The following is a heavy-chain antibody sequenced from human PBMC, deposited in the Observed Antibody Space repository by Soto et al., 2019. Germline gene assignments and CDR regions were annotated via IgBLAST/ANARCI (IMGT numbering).Heavy chain of an antibody. CDR2: ISSSGSTI. CDR1: GFTFSDYY. V-gene: IGHV3-11*01. J-gene: IGHJ6*02. CDR3: WGDSYDYGMDV. D-gene: IGHD3-16*01. Sequence: QVQLVESGGGLVKPGGSLRLSCAPSGFTFSDYYMSWIRQAPGKGLEWVSYISSSGSTIYYANSVKGRFTLSRDNAKKSVYRQMNSLRAEETAGYYCWGDSYDYGMDVWGQGTTVTVSS.